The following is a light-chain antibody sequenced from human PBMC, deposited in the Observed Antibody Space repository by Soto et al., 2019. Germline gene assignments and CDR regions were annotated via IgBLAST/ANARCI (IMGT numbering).Light chain of an antibody. J-gene: IGKJ1*01. Sequence: DIQMTQSPSSLSASVGDRVTITCRASQGIRHYLAWYQQKPGKVPKLLIYEASNLQSGVPSRFRGGGSGTEFTLTISSLQPEDVATYYCQNFDSAPHTFGQGNKVEIK. CDR1: QGIRHY. CDR3: QNFDSAPHT. CDR2: EAS. V-gene: IGKV1-27*01.